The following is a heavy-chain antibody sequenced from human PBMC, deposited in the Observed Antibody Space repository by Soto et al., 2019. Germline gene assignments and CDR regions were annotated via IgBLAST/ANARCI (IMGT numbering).Heavy chain of an antibody. Sequence: PGGSLRLSCAASGFTFSSYGMHWVRQAPGKGLEWVAVISYDGSNKYYADSVKGRFTISRDNSKNTLYLQMNSLRAEDTAVYYCAKDRGNVLRFLEWLPEASTYYYGMDVWGQGTTVTVSS. V-gene: IGHV3-30*18. CDR1: GFTFSSYG. J-gene: IGHJ6*02. CDR3: AKDRGNVLRFLEWLPEASTYYYGMDV. D-gene: IGHD3-3*01. CDR2: ISYDGSNK.